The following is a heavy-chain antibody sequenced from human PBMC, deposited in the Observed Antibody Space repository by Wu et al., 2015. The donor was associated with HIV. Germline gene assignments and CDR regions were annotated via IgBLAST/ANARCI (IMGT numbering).Heavy chain of an antibody. D-gene: IGHD3-3*01. V-gene: IGHV1-2*02. CDR3: AKGNYDFWAAHFADNWFGP. CDR1: GYTFTGYY. Sequence: QVQLVQSGAEVKKPGASVKVSCKASGYTFTGYYMHWVRQAPGQGLEWMGWINPNSGGTNYAQKFQGRVTMTRDTSISTAYMELISLTSDDTAVYYCAKGNYDFWAAHFADNWFGPWGQGTLVTVSS. CDR2: INPNSGGT. J-gene: IGHJ5*02.